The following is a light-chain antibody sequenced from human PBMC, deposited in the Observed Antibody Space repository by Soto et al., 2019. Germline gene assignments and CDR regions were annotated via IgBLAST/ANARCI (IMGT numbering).Light chain of an antibody. CDR2: EVS. J-gene: IGLJ1*01. CDR3: SSYAGSNSYV. CDR1: SSDVGAYKY. V-gene: IGLV2-8*01. Sequence: QSALTQPPSASGSPGQSVTLSCTGTSSDVGAYKYVSWYQQYPGKAPKVIIYEVSKRPSGVPDRFSGSKSDNTASLTVSGLQAEDEADYYCSSYAGSNSYVFGTGTKVTVL.